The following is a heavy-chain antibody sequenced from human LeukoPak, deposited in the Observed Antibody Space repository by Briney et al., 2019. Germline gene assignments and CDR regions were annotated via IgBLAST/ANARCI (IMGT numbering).Heavy chain of an antibody. D-gene: IGHD1-20*01. CDR2: IYYSGNT. CDR3: AGITGTTRVDI. Sequence: SETLSLTCTVSGGSISSSSYYWGWIRQPPGKGLERIGSIYYSGNTYYNPSLKRRVPIPVDKSKKQFSLKLSSVTAADTAVYYCAGITGTTRVDIWGQGTMVSVSS. V-gene: IGHV4-39*07. CDR1: GGSISSSSYY. J-gene: IGHJ3*02.